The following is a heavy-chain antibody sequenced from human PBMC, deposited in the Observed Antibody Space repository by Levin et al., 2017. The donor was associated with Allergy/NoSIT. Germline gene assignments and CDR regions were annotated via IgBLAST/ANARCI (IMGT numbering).Heavy chain of an antibody. Sequence: SETLSLTCTVSGGSISSSSYYWAWIRQPPGKGLEWVGSVYYSGATYYNPSLKSRVTISVDTSKNQFSLKLSSVTAADTALYNCARDPKPSYFYDRSGYSGDYWGQGTLVTVSS. CDR2: VYYSGAT. V-gene: IGHV4-39*07. CDR1: GGSISSSSYY. CDR3: ARDPKPSYFYDRSGYSGDY. D-gene: IGHD3-22*01. J-gene: IGHJ4*02.